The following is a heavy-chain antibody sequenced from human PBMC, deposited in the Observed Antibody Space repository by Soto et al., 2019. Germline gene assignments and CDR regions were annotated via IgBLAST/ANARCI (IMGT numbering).Heavy chain of an antibody. CDR3: GGNYCSGGSWYPLYNWCEP. Sequence: DSVKVSCNASAYTFTSYFISWVRQAPGQGLESMGWLSAYNGNTNYAQKLQGRGTITADESTSTAYMGLSSRRSEDTAVYCWGGNYCSGGSWYPLYNWCEPWSQGSLVTVS. J-gene: IGHJ5*02. V-gene: IGHV1-18*01. CDR1: AYTFTSYF. CDR2: LSAYNGNT. D-gene: IGHD2-15*01.